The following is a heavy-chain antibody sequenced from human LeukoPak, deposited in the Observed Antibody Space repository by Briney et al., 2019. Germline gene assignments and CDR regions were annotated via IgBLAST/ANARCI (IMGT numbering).Heavy chain of an antibody. D-gene: IGHD6-13*01. J-gene: IGHJ4*02. CDR3: AKGSQRYSSSPVDY. CDR2: ISGGGGST. CDR1: GFTFSSYW. V-gene: IGHV3-23*01. Sequence: GGSLRLSCAASGFTFSSYWMTWVRQAPGKGLEWVSTISGGGGSTYYADSLKGRFTISRDNSKNTLYLQMNSLRAEDTAVYYCAKGSQRYSSSPVDYWGQGSLVTVSA.